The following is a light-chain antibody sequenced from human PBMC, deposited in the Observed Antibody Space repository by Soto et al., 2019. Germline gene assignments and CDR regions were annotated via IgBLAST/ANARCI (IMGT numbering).Light chain of an antibody. J-gene: IGLJ2*01. CDR2: EVH. Sequence: QSALTQPPSASGSPGQSVTISCTGTSRDIGTYDYVSWYQQHPGKAPKLMIYEVHKRPSGVPDRFSGSKSGNTASLTVSGLQAEDEAEYYCSSYAGSSNLVFGGGTKLTVL. CDR1: SRDIGTYDY. CDR3: SSYAGSSNLV. V-gene: IGLV2-8*01.